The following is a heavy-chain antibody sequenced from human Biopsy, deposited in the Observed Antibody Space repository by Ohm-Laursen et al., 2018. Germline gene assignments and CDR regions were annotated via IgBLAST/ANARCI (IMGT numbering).Heavy chain of an antibody. V-gene: IGHV4-39*01. CDR3: ARDYDTSGYYYVS. J-gene: IGHJ5*02. CDR2: IFYRGST. D-gene: IGHD3-22*01. CDR1: GGSISNNNYY. Sequence: SDTLSLTCTVSGGSISNNNYYWGWIRQPPGKGLEWIGSIFYRGSTHYKPSLKSRVNISVDTYKNQFSPKLNSVTAADTAVYYCARDYDTSGYYYVSWGQGTLVTVSS.